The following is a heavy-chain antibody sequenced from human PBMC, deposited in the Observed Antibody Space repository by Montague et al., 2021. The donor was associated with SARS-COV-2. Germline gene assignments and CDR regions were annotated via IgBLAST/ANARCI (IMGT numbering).Heavy chain of an antibody. V-gene: IGHV6-1*01. Sequence: CPISGDSVSSNSATWNWVRQSPSRGLEWLGRTYYRSKWYNDYAVSVRGRVTINPDTSKNQFSLQLNSVTPEDTAIYYCTSGSEGNYNVMDVWGQGTTVTVSS. D-gene: IGHD1-1*01. CDR3: TSGSEGNYNVMDV. CDR1: GDSVSSNSAT. J-gene: IGHJ6*02. CDR2: TYYRSKWYN.